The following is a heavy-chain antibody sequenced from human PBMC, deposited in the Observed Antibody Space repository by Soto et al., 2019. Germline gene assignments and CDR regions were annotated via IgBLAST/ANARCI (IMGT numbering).Heavy chain of an antibody. J-gene: IGHJ6*02. CDR3: AIYDFWSGYLPYGMDV. D-gene: IGHD3-3*01. Sequence: ESLKISCKGSGYSFTSYWISWVRQMPGKGLEWMGRIDPSDSYTNYSPSFQGHVTISADKSISTAYLQWSSLKASDTAMYYCAIYDFWSGYLPYGMDVWGQGTTVTVSS. CDR2: IDPSDSYT. CDR1: GYSFTSYW. V-gene: IGHV5-10-1*01.